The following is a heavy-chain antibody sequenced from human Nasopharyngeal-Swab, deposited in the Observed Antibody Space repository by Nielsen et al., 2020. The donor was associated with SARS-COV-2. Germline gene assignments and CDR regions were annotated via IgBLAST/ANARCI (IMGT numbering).Heavy chain of an antibody. Sequence: GESLKISCAASGFTFSDYYMSWIRQAPGKGLEWVSYISSSSSYTNYADSVKGRFTISRDNAKNSLYLQMNSLRAEDTAVYYCAKAAAAGTWGQGTLVTVSS. D-gene: IGHD6-13*01. CDR1: GFTFSDYY. V-gene: IGHV3-11*06. CDR2: ISSSSSYT. J-gene: IGHJ4*02. CDR3: AKAAAAGT.